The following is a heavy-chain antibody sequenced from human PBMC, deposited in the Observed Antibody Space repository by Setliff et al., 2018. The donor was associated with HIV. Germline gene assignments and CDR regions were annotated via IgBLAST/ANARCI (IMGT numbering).Heavy chain of an antibody. Sequence: GGSLRLSCAASGFTFSGYAMSWVRQAPGKGLEWVSAISGGGGNTYHADSVKGRFTISRDNSKNTLYLQMNSLRAEDAAVYYCAKGVIGYSYDLYYFDCWGQGALVTVSS. J-gene: IGHJ4*02. D-gene: IGHD5-18*01. CDR2: ISGGGGNT. CDR3: AKGVIGYSYDLYYFDC. CDR1: GFTFSGYA. V-gene: IGHV3-23*01.